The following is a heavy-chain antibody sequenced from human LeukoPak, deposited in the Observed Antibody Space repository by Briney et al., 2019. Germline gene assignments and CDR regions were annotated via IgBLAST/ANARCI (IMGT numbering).Heavy chain of an antibody. V-gene: IGHV1-2*02. D-gene: IGHD6-19*01. CDR1: GYTFTGYY. Sequence: ASVKVSCKASGYTFTGYYMHWMRQAPGQGLEWMGWINPKSGGTNYAQKFQGRVTMTRDTSISTAYMELSRLRSDDTAVYYCARDHIAVAEGYFDYWGQGTLVTVSS. J-gene: IGHJ4*02. CDR2: INPKSGGT. CDR3: ARDHIAVAEGYFDY.